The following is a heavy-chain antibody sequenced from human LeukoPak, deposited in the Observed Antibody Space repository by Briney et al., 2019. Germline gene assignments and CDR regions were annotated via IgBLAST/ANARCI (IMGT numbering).Heavy chain of an antibody. CDR2: IRSDGSNK. CDR3: ARSNDILTGYYPVYYYYYMDV. Sequence: GGSLRLSCAGSGFSFSSYGMHWVRQAPGKGLEWMAFIRSDGSNKYYADSVKGRFTISRDNSKNTLYLQMNSLRAEDTAVYYCARSNDILTGYYPVYYYYYMDVWGKGTTVTISS. CDR1: GFSFSSYG. J-gene: IGHJ6*03. V-gene: IGHV3-30*02. D-gene: IGHD3-9*01.